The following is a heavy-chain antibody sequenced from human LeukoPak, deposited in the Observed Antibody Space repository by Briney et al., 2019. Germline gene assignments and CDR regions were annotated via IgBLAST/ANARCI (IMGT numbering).Heavy chain of an antibody. V-gene: IGHV4-39*07. CDR3: ARAFKQWLVPPDY. Sequence: PSETLSLTCTVSGGSISTITYYWGWIRQPPGKGLEWIGSIYHSGTTYYNPSLKSRVTISVDTSKNQFSLKLTSVTAADTAVYYCARAFKQWLVPPDYWGQGTLVTVSS. J-gene: IGHJ4*02. CDR2: IYHSGTT. D-gene: IGHD6-19*01. CDR1: GGSISTITYY.